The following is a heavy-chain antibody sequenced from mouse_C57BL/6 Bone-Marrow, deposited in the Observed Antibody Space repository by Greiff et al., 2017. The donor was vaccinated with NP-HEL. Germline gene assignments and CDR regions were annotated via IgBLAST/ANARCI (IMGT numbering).Heavy chain of an antibody. D-gene: IGHD1-1*01. J-gene: IGHJ1*03. V-gene: IGHV1-82*01. CDR2: IYPGDGDT. CDR3: AREGYYGSSYEGYWYFDV. CDR1: GYAFSSSW. Sequence: VQLQESGPELVKPGASVKISCKASGYAFSSSWMNWVKQRPGKGLEWIGRIYPGDGDTNYNGKFKGKATLTADKSSSTAYMQLSSLTSEDSAVYFCAREGYYGSSYEGYWYFDVWGTGTTVTVSS.